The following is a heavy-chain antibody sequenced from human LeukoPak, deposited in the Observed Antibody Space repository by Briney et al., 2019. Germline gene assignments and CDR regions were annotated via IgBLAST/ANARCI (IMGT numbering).Heavy chain of an antibody. CDR2: ISHTGST. D-gene: IGHD5-18*01. CDR1: GGSISSGGYY. J-gene: IGHJ4*02. V-gene: IGHV4-30-2*01. CDR3: ARDYGYSYGFQDY. Sequence: SQTLSLTCTVSGGSISSGGYYWSWIRQPPGKGLEWIGYISHTGSTYYNPSLKSRVTISIDRSKNQFSLKLSSVTAADTAVYYCARDYGYSYGFQDYWGQGTLVTVSS.